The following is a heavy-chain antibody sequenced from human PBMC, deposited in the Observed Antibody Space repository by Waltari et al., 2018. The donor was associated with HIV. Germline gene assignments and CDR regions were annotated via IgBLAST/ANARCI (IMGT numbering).Heavy chain of an antibody. D-gene: IGHD2-15*01. CDR3: TSGPRIGRWFDP. CDR1: GLTFSNAW. V-gene: IGHV3-15*01. CDR2: SKSKRDGGAT. J-gene: IGHJ5*02. Sequence: EVQLVESGGGLVMPGGCLRLSCAASGLTFSNAWMNWVRQAPGQGLEEVARSKSKRDGGATDYATPVKGRFTISRDDSQSTVSLEMNSLKTEDTAIYYCTSGPRIGRWFDPWGQGTLVAVSS.